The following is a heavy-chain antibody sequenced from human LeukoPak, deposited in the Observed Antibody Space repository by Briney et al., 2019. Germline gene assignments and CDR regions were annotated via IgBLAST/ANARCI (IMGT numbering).Heavy chain of an antibody. V-gene: IGHV1-2*02. D-gene: IGHD2-15*01. CDR3: ARACRSCGDGACSCFDY. J-gene: IGHJ4*02. CDR2: IKPDSSAT. CDR1: GYTFTAYH. Sequence: ASVKVSCKASGYTFTAYHIHWLRQAPGQGLEWMGWIKPDSSATKYTQKFQGRVTLTRGTSISTAYLELSRLRSDDTAIYYCARACRSCGDGACSCFDYWGQGTLVTASS.